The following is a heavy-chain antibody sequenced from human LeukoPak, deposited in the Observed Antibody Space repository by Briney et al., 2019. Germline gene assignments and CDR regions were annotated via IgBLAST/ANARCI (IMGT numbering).Heavy chain of an antibody. J-gene: IGHJ4*02. CDR2: INPNSGGT. CDR3: SFSKGIAADGILFES. V-gene: IGHV1-2*02. D-gene: IGHD6-13*01. CDR1: GYTFTGFD. Sequence: ASVSLSSEASGYTFTGFDMSSGRQAPGQGLEWMGWINPNSGGTNYAQKFQGRVTMTRDTSISTAYMELSRLRSDDTAVYYCSFSKGIAADGILFESWGQGTLVTVSS.